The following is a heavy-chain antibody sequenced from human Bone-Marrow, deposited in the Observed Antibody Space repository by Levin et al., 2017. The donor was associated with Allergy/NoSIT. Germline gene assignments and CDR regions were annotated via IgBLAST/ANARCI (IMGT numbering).Heavy chain of an antibody. D-gene: IGHD3/OR15-3a*01. CDR2: ISYDGSNK. CDR1: GFTFSSYG. V-gene: IGHV3-30*18. J-gene: IGHJ5*02. Sequence: GESLKISCAASGFTFSSYGMHWVRQAPGKGLEWVAVISYDGSNKYYADSVKGRFTISRDNSKNTLYLQMNSLRAEDTAVYYCAKDFLDQLTLDPWGQGTLVTVSS. CDR3: AKDFLDQLTLDP.